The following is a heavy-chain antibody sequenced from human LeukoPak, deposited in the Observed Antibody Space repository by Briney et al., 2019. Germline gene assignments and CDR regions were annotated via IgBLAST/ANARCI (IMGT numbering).Heavy chain of an antibody. CDR3: TRYNNDHFDY. D-gene: IGHD1-14*01. J-gene: IGHJ4*02. V-gene: IGHV3-33*01. Sequence: GGPLRLSCAGSGFTFGGYGMHWFRQTPGKGLEWVAVITYDGSRAFYADSVKGRFTISRDNSKNTMSVQMDDLRAEDTAVYYCTRYNNDHFDYWGQGTLVTVSS. CDR2: ITYDGSRA. CDR1: GFTFGGYG.